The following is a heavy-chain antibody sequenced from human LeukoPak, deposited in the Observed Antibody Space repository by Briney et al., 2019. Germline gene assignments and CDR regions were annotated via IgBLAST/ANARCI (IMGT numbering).Heavy chain of an antibody. CDR2: IYYSGST. Sequence: SETLSLTCTVSGGSISSGSYYWGWIRQPPGKGLEWIGSIYYSGSTYYNPALKSRVTISVDTPKNQFSLKLRSVTAADTAAYYCASGDLGGRPDYWGQGTLVTVSS. V-gene: IGHV4-39*07. J-gene: IGHJ4*02. CDR3: ASGDLGGRPDY. D-gene: IGHD6-6*01. CDR1: GGSISSGSYY.